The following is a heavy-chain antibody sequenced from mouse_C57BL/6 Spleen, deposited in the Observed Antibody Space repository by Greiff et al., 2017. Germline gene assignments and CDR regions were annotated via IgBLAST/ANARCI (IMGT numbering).Heavy chain of an antibody. Sequence: VQLQQPGAELVKPGASVKLSCKASGYTFTSYWMQWVKQRPGQGLEWIGEIDPSDSYTNYNQKFKGKATLTVDTSSSTAYMQLSSLTSEDSAVYYCGGSSSFDYWGQGTTLTVSS. J-gene: IGHJ2*01. CDR1: GYTFTSYW. D-gene: IGHD1-1*01. V-gene: IGHV1-50*01. CDR3: GGSSSFDY. CDR2: IDPSDSYT.